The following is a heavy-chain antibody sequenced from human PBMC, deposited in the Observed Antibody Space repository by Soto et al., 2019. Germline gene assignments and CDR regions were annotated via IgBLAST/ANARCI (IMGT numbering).Heavy chain of an antibody. CDR3: ARDVVTVSTIIGDAFDI. CDR2: IYYDGST. Sequence: SETLSLTCTVSGGSISTYYWSWIRQPPGKGLEWIGYIYYDGSTSYNPSLRSRVTISVDTSKNQFSLILSSVTSADTAVYYCARDVVTVSTIIGDAFDIWGQGTMVTVSS. CDR1: GGSISTYY. D-gene: IGHD5-12*01. J-gene: IGHJ3*02. V-gene: IGHV4-59*01.